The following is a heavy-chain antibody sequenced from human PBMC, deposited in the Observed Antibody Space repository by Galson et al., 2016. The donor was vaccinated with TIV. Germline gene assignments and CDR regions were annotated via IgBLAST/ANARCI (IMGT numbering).Heavy chain of an antibody. D-gene: IGHD1-1*01. CDR2: VDPEDDEI. CDR3: AREALPHSSNWPF. J-gene: IGHJ4*02. CDR1: GYKFSDYH. V-gene: IGHV1-69-2*01. Sequence: VKVSCKVSGYKFSDYHMHWVQQAPGKGLEWLGRVDPEDDEIIYSEKFQGRVTITADESTTTSYMELSSLRYEDTAQYYCAREALPHSSNWPFWGQGTLITVSS.